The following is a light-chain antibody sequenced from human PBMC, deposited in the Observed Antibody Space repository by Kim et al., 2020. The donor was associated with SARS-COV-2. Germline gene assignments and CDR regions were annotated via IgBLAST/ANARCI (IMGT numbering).Light chain of an antibody. CDR3: QSYDSSLSGRYV. J-gene: IGLJ1*01. V-gene: IGLV1-40*01. CDR1: SSNIGAGYD. CDR2: GND. Sequence: GTIACTGRSSNIGAGYDVHWYQQLPGTAPKLLIYGNDNRPSGVPDRFSGSKSGTSASLAITGLQAEDEADYYCQSYDSSLSGRYVFGTGTKVTVL.